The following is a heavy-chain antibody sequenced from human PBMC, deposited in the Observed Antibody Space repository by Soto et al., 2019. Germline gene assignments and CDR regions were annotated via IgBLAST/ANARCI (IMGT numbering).Heavy chain of an antibody. CDR2: IYYSGST. CDR1: GGSISSGGYY. J-gene: IGHJ4*02. V-gene: IGHV4-31*03. CDR3: EWSGYSYGPNPLLY. Sequence: QVQLQESGPGLVKPSQTLSLTCTVSGGSISSGGYYWSWIRQHPGKGLEWIGYIYYSGSTYYNPSLKSRVTISVDTSKTQFSLKLSSVTAADTAVYYCEWSGYSYGPNPLLYWGQGTLVTVSS. D-gene: IGHD5-18*01.